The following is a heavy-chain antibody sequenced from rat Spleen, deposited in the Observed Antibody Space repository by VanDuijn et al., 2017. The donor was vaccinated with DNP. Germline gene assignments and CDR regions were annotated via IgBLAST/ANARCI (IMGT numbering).Heavy chain of an antibody. Sequence: EVHFLASGGGLVQPGRSLKLSCAASGFTFSDYYMAWVRQAPTKGLEWVASVSYDGDNTYYRDSVKGRFTISRDNAKSTLYLQMDSLRSEDTATYYCATQDYSDYYAMDAWGQGTSVTVSS. D-gene: IGHD1-1*01. V-gene: IGHV5-20*01. CDR2: VSYDGDNT. J-gene: IGHJ4*01. CDR1: GFTFSDYY. CDR3: ATQDYSDYYAMDA.